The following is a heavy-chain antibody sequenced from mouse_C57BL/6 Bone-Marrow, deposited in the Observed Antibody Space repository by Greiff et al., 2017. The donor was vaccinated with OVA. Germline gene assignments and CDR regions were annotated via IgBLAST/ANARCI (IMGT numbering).Heavy chain of an antibody. D-gene: IGHD2-4*01. CDR3: TTGGYDYGGGAYYAMDY. CDR1: GFNIKDDY. CDR2: IDPENGDT. Sequence: VQLQQSGAELVRPGASVKLSCTASGFNIKDDYMHWVKQRPEQGLEWIGWIDPENGDTEYASKFQGKATITADTSSNTAYLQLSSLTSEDTAVYYCTTGGYDYGGGAYYAMDYWGQGTSVTVSS. J-gene: IGHJ4*01. V-gene: IGHV14-4*01.